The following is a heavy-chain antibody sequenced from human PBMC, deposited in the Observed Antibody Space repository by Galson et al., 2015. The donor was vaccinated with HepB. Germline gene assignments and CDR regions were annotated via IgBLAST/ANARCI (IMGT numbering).Heavy chain of an antibody. J-gene: IGHJ4*02. CDR3: AKVRSSSFAFYDY. V-gene: IGHV3-23*01. CDR1: GFTFSSYA. Sequence: SLRLSCAASGFTFSSYAMSWVRQAPGKGLEWVSAISGSGGSTYYADSVKGRFTISRDNSKNTLCLQMNSLRAEDTAVYYCAKVRSSSFAFYDYWGQGTPVTVSS. D-gene: IGHD6-13*01. CDR2: ISGSGGST.